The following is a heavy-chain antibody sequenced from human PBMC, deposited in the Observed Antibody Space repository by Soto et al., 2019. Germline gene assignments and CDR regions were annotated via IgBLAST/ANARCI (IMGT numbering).Heavy chain of an antibody. V-gene: IGHV3-66*01. CDR3: ARDIVVVPAQAFDI. CDR2: IYSGGST. J-gene: IGHJ3*02. D-gene: IGHD2-2*01. Sequence: EVQLVESGGGLVQPGGSLRLSCAASGFTVSSNYMSWVRQAPGKGLEWVSVIYSGGSTYYADSVKGRFTISRDNSKNTLYLQMNSLRAEDTAVYYCARDIVVVPAQAFDIWGQGTIVTVSS. CDR1: GFTVSSNY.